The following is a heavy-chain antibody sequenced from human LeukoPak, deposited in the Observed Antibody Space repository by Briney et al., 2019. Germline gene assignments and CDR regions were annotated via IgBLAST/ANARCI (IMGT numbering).Heavy chain of an antibody. CDR2: IYYSGST. D-gene: IGHD6-25*01. V-gene: IGHV4-59*12. CDR1: GGSISSYY. J-gene: IGHJ4*02. CDR3: ARGQLRLSN. Sequence: PSETLSLTCTVSGGSISSYYWSWLRQPPGKGLEWIGYIYYSGSTNYNPSLKSRVTISVDTSKNQFSLKLNSVTAADTAVYYCARGQLRLSNWGQGSLVIVSS.